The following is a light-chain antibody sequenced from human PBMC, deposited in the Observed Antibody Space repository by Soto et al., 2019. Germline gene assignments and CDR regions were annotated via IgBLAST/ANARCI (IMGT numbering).Light chain of an antibody. J-gene: IGKJ1*01. CDR2: GAS. CDR1: QTVGSY. Sequence: EIVLTQSPDTLSVSPGERATLSCRASQTVGSYLGWYQQKPGQAPRLLMYGASIRAAGVPDRFSSSGSGTEFTLTISRLEPEDFTVYYCHHYETFGQGTKVDIK. V-gene: IGKV3-20*01. CDR3: HHYET.